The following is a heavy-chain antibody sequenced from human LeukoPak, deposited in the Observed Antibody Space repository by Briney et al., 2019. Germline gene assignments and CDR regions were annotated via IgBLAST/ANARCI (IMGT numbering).Heavy chain of an antibody. CDR1: GFSFSNDG. CDR3: AKEASWGNWYFDF. CDR2: IGADESTK. Sequence: GGSLRLSCAASGFSFSNDGMPWVRQAPGKGLEWVAVIGADESTKYYADSAQGRFTLSRDNSKNTLSLQMNSLRVEDTAVYYCAKEASWGNWYFDFWGRGTLVIVSS. V-gene: IGHV3-30*02. J-gene: IGHJ2*01. D-gene: IGHD7-27*01.